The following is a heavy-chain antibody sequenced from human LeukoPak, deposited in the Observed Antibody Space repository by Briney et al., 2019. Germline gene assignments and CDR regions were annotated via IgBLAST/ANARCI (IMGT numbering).Heavy chain of an antibody. J-gene: IGHJ4*02. Sequence: GGSLRLSCAASGFTFSSYSMNWVRQAPGKGLEWVSSISSSSSYIYYADSLKGRFTISRDNAKNSLYLQMNGLRAEDTAVYYCASWRWLQNEYYFDYWGQGTLVTVSS. CDR3: ASWRWLQNEYYFDY. V-gene: IGHV3-21*01. CDR2: ISSSSSYI. CDR1: GFTFSSYS. D-gene: IGHD5-24*01.